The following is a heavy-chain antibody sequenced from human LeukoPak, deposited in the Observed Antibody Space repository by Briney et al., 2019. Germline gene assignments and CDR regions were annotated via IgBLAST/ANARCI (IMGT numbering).Heavy chain of an antibody. J-gene: IGHJ4*02. CDR3: ARDLEDIVVVPAAMFGY. CDR2: ITPNSGGP. D-gene: IGHD2-2*01. Sequence: ASLKVSSTASVDTFTVYYMHSGCHTPGQRLEWIWSITPNSGGPKYAQKFQGRVTMTRDTSTSTAYMELRSLRSDDTAVYYCARDLEDIVVVPAAMFGYWGQGTLVTVSS. CDR1: VDTFTVYY. V-gene: IGHV1-2*02.